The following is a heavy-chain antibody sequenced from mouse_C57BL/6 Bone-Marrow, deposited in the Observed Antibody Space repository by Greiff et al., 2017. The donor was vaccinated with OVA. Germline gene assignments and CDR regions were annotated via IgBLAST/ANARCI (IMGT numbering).Heavy chain of an antibody. J-gene: IGHJ1*03. CDR2: IRNKANNHAT. D-gene: IGHD2-4*01. Sequence: EVKVEESGGGLVQPGGSMKLSCAASGFTFSDAWMDWVRQSPEKGLEWVAEIRNKANNHATYYAESVKGRFTISRDDSKSSVYLQMNSLRAEDTGIYYCTGGDYDSYWYFDVWGTGTTVTVSS. V-gene: IGHV6-6*01. CDR3: TGGDYDSYWYFDV. CDR1: GFTFSDAW.